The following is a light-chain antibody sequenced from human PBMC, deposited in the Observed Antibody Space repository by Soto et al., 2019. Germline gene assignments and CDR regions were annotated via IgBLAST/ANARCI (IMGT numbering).Light chain of an antibody. CDR2: DAS. V-gene: IGKV3-11*01. CDR1: QSVSSY. CDR3: QQRSNWPT. J-gene: IGKJ4*01. Sequence: EIVLTQSPATLSLSPGERATLSCRAGQSVSSYLAWYQQKPGQAPTLLIYDASNRATGIPARFSGSGSGTDFTLTISSLEPEDFAVYYCQQRSNWPTFGGGTKVEIK.